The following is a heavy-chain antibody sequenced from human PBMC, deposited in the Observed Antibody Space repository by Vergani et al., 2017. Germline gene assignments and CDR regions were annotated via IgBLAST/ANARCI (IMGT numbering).Heavy chain of an antibody. Sequence: EVQLLESGGGLVQPGGSQRLSCAASGFTFSSYAMNWVRQAPGKGLEWVLAISGSGGSTYYADSVRGRFTISRDNSKNTLYLQMKGLRAEDTAVYYCAKNPGLRIVGVFTLDCWGQGALVTVSS. V-gene: IGHV3-23*01. J-gene: IGHJ4*02. CDR2: ISGSGGST. D-gene: IGHD1-26*01. CDR1: GFTFSSYA. CDR3: AKNPGLRIVGVFTLDC.